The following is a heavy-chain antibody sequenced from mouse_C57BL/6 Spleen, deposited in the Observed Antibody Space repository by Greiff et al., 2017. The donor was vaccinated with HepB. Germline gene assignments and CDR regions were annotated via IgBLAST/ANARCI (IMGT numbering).Heavy chain of an antibody. V-gene: IGHV7-3*01. D-gene: IGHD1-2*01. Sequence: EVKLVESGGGLVQPGGSLSLSCAASGFTFTDYYMSWVRQPPGKALEWLGFIRNKANGYTTEYSASVKGRFTISRDNSQSILYLQMNALRAEDSATYYCARSTLRRGLWYAMDYWGQGTSVTVSS. J-gene: IGHJ4*01. CDR3: ARSTLRRGLWYAMDY. CDR2: IRNKANGYTT. CDR1: GFTFTDYY.